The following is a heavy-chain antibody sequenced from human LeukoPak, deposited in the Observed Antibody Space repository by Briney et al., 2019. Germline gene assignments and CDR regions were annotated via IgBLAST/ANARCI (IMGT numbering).Heavy chain of an antibody. J-gene: IGHJ4*02. CDR1: GGSIRNYY. CDR3: ARKGGTFDY. Sequence: SQTLSLTCTVSGGSIRNYYWSWLRQPPGKGLEWIGYIYYSGSTNYNPSLKSRVTISVDTSKNQFSLKLSSVTAADTAVYYCARKGGTFDYWGQGTLVTVSS. CDR2: IYYSGST. D-gene: IGHD2-15*01. V-gene: IGHV4-59*08.